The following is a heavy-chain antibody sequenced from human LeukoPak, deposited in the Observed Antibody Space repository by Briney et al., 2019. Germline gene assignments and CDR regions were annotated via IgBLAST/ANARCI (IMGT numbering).Heavy chain of an antibody. CDR2: ISSSSSTI. J-gene: IGHJ4*02. Sequence: PGGSLRLSCAASGFTFSSYSMNWVRQAPGKGLEWVSYISSSSSTIYYADSVKGRFTISRDNAKNSLYLQMNSLRAEDTAVYYCARGAYCSSTSCYTRGRFFDYWGQGTLVTVSS. V-gene: IGHV3-48*04. CDR1: GFTFSSYS. CDR3: ARGAYCSSTSCYTRGRFFDY. D-gene: IGHD2-2*02.